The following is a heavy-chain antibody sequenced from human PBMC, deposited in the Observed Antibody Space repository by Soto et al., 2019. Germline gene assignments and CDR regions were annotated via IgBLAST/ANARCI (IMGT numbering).Heavy chain of an antibody. CDR2: IYYSGST. CDR1: GGSIGSSSYY. J-gene: IGHJ4*02. CDR3: ARHRRQSSGWYYFDY. V-gene: IGHV4-39*01. Sequence: SETLSLTCTVSGGSIGSSSYYWGWIRQPPGKGLEWIGSIYYSGSTYYNPSLKSRVTISVDTSKNQFSLKLSSVTAADTAVYYCARHRRQSSGWYYFDYWGQGTLVTVSS. D-gene: IGHD6-19*01.